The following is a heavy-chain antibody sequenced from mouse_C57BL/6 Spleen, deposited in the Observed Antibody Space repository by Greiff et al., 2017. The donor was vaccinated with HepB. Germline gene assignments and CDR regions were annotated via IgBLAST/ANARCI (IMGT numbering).Heavy chain of an antibody. CDR2: IDPANGNT. CDR3: ARDCGSSWFAY. CDR1: GFNFKNTY. D-gene: IGHD1-1*01. J-gene: IGHJ3*01. Sequence: EVQLQQSVAELVRPGASVKLSCTASGFNFKNTYMHWVKQRPEQGLEWIGRIDPANGNTKYAAKFQGKATITADTSSNTAYLQRSSLTAEDSAIYYCARDCGSSWFAYWGQGTLVTVSA. V-gene: IGHV14-3*01.